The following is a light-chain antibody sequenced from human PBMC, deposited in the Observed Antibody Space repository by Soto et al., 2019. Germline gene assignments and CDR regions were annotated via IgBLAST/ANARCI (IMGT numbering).Light chain of an antibody. CDR2: DDT. Sequence: SYELTQPPSVSVAPGQTATVTCGGDKVGTKGVHWYQQRPGQAPVVVVYDDTDRPSGIPERFSGSNSGNTATLIINRVEAGDEADYYCQVWDSGSDPWVFGGGTKLTVL. J-gene: IGLJ3*02. V-gene: IGLV3-21*02. CDR1: KVGTKG. CDR3: QVWDSGSDPWV.